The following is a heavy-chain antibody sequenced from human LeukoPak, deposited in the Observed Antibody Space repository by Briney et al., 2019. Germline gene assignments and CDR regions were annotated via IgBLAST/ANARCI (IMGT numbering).Heavy chain of an antibody. CDR1: GFTVSSNY. D-gene: IGHD5-12*01. Sequence: RGSLRLSCAASGFTVSSNYMSWVRQAPGKRLEWVSVIYSGGSTDYADSVKGRFTISRDNSKNTLYLQMNSLRAEDTAVYYCARVLSRGYSGYDLWNYYFYYMDVWGKGTTVTVSS. CDR3: ARVLSRGYSGYDLWNYYFYYMDV. J-gene: IGHJ6*03. V-gene: IGHV3-53*01. CDR2: IYSGGST.